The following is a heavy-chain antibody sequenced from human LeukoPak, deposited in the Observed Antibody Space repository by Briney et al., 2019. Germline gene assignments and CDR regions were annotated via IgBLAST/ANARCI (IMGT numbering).Heavy chain of an antibody. V-gene: IGHV4-34*01. D-gene: IGHD6-19*01. CDR2: INHSGST. CDR1: GGSFSGYY. Sequence: SETLSLTCAVYGGSFSGYYWSWIRQPPGKGLEWIGEINHSGSTNYNPSLKSRVTISVDTSKNQFSLKLSSVTAADTAVYYCARGSSGWYRGLLYYYYYMDVWGKGTTVTVSS. J-gene: IGHJ6*03. CDR3: ARGSSGWYRGLLYYYYYMDV.